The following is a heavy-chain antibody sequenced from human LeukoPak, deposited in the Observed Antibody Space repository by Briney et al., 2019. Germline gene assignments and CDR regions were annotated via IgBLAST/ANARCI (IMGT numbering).Heavy chain of an antibody. CDR2: INSDGSST. V-gene: IGHV3-74*01. CDR1: GFTFSSYW. CDR3: ARDLGYCSGGSCYVYNWFDP. D-gene: IGHD2-15*01. Sequence: PGGSLRLSCAASGFTFSSYWMHWVRQAPGKGLVWVSRINSDGSSTSYVDSVKGRFTISRDNDKNTLYLQMNSLRAEDTAVYYCARDLGYCSGGSCYVYNWFDPWGQGTLVTVSS. J-gene: IGHJ5*02.